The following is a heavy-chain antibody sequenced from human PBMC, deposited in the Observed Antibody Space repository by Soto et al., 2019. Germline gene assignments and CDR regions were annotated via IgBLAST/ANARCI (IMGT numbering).Heavy chain of an antibody. CDR1: GYTFITYG. J-gene: IGHJ4*02. CDR3: ARGGVGTTSLKLQF. CDR2: ISAYNGDT. D-gene: IGHD1-7*01. V-gene: IGHV1-18*01. Sequence: QVQLVQSGAEVKKPGASVKVSCKASGYTFITYGVTWVRQAPGQGLEWMGWISAYNGDTNYAQNLQGRVNMTTDTSTTTAYMELRSLRSDDTAVYYCARGGVGTTSLKLQFWGQGTLVTVSS.